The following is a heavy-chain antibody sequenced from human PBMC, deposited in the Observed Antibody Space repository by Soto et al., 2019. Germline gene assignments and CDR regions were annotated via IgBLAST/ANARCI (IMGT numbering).Heavy chain of an antibody. D-gene: IGHD3-22*01. CDR3: AKAYSSGSYVPGH. J-gene: IGHJ4*02. CDR1: GFTFSNYA. Sequence: GGSLRLSCAASGFTFSNYAMGWVRQTPGRGLEWISAISASGGSTYYANSVEGRFTISRDNSKNTLYLQMNSLRAEDTAVYYCAKAYSSGSYVPGHWGQGTLVTVSS. CDR2: ISASGGST. V-gene: IGHV3-23*01.